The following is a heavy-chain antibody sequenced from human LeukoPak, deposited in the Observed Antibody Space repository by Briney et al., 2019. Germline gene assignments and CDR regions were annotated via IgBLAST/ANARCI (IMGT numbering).Heavy chain of an antibody. D-gene: IGHD3-22*01. V-gene: IGHV3-23*01. CDR1: GFTFSSYA. Sequence: GGSLRLSCAASGFTFSSYAMSWVRQAPGKGLEWVSAISGSGGSTYYADSVKGRFTISRDNSKNTLYLQMNSLRAEDTAVYYCARSPPYYYDSSGYRYGMDVWGQGTTVTVSS. CDR2: ISGSGGST. CDR3: ARSPPYYYDSSGYRYGMDV. J-gene: IGHJ6*02.